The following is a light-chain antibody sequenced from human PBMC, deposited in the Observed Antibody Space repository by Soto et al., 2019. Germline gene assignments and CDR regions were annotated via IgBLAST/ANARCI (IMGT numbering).Light chain of an antibody. V-gene: IGLV2-14*03. CDR2: DVS. CDR3: SSYTTSNTRQIV. J-gene: IGLJ1*01. Sequence: QSALTQPASVSGSPGQSITISCTGTSSDIDGYNYVSRYQHHPGKAPKLMIYDVSNRPSGVSNRFSGSKSGNTASLNISGLQPEDEADYYCSSYTTSNTRQIVFGTGTKVTVL. CDR1: SSDIDGYNY.